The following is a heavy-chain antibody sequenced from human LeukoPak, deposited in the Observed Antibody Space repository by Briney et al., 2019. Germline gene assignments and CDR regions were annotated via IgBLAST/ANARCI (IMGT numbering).Heavy chain of an antibody. J-gene: IGHJ3*01. V-gene: IGHV4-4*09. CDR3: ARQKCTSTSCLTKNAFDV. CDR2: IYTSGST. Sequence: SETLSLTCTVSGSISSYYWSWIRRPPGKGLEWIGYIYTSGSTNYNPSLKTRVTISVDTSKNQFSLDLSSVTAADTAVYYCARQKCTSTSCLTKNAFDVWGQGTMVTVSS. D-gene: IGHD2-2*01. CDR1: GSISSYY.